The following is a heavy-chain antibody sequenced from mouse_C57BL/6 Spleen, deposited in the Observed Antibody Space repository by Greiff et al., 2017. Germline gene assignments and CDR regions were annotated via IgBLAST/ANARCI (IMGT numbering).Heavy chain of an antibody. Sequence: EVMLVESGGGLVKPGGSLKLSCAASGFTFSDYGMHWVRQAPEKGLEWVAYISSGSSTIYYADTVKGRFTISRDNAKNTLFLQMTSLRAEDTSMYYCARDDYDVACDYWGQGTTLTFSS. D-gene: IGHD2-4*01. CDR1: GFTFSDYG. J-gene: IGHJ2*01. V-gene: IGHV5-17*01. CDR2: ISSGSSTI. CDR3: ARDDYDVACDY.